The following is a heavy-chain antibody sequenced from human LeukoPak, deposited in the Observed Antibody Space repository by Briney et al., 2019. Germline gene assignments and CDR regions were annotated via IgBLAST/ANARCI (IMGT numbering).Heavy chain of an antibody. CDR2: IGSSGSAGGNI. CDR3: ARAPTPYFTYYMDV. V-gene: IGHV3-48*02. D-gene: IGHD2-21*01. J-gene: IGHJ6*03. Sequence: LGGSLRLSCAASGFSFSGFGMNWVRQAPGKGLEWISYIGSSGSAGGNIYYAVSMKGRFTVSRDNAKDSLFLQMNSLQDADTAVYYCARAPTPYFTYYMDVWGKGTTVTVSS. CDR1: GFSFSGFG.